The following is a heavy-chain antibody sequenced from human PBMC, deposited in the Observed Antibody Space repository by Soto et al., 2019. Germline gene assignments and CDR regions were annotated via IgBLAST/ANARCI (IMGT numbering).Heavy chain of an antibody. D-gene: IGHD6-13*01. V-gene: IGHV1-18*01. CDR2: ISAYNGNT. J-gene: IGHJ5*02. Sequence: ASVKVSCKASGYTFTSYGISWVRQAPGQGLEWMGWISAYNGNTNYAQKLQGRVTMTTDTSTSTAYMELRSLRSDDTAVYYCARHPGIAAAGIWFDPWGQGTLVTVPS. CDR3: ARHPGIAAAGIWFDP. CDR1: GYTFTSYG.